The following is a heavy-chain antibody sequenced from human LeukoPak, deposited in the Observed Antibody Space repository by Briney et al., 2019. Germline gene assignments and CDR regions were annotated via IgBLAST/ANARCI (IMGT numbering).Heavy chain of an antibody. D-gene: IGHD4-11*01. CDR1: GYTFTSYD. CDR2: VNPNSGNT. CDR3: ARGLAVTKVSYYYYMDV. V-gene: IGHV1-8*03. J-gene: IGHJ6*03. Sequence: GASVKVSCKASGYTFTSYDINWVRQSTGQGLEWMGWVNPNSGNTGYAQKFQGRVTITRNTSISTAYMELSSLRSEDTAVYYCARGLAVTKVSYYYYMDVWGKGTTVTVSS.